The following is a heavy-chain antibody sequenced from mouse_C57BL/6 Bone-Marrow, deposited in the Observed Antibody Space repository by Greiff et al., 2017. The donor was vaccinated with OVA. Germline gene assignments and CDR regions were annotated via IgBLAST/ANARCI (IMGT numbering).Heavy chain of an antibody. CDR3: AIYYGSSWAWFAY. D-gene: IGHD1-1*01. Sequence: QVQLQQSGAELMKPGASVKLSCKATGYTFTGYWIEWVKQRPGHGLEWIGEILPGRGSTNYNEKFKGKATFTADPSSNTAYMQLSSLTTEDSAIYYCAIYYGSSWAWFAYWGQGTLVTVSA. V-gene: IGHV1-9*01. CDR1: GYTFTGYW. CDR2: ILPGRGST. J-gene: IGHJ3*01.